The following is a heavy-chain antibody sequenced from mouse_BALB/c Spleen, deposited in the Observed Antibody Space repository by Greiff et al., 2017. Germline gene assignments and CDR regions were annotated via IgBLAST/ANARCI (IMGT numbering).Heavy chain of an antibody. D-gene: IGHD3-1*01. Sequence: QVQLQQSGAELMKPGASVKISCKASGYTFTDYWMHWVKQRPGQGLEWIGAIDTSDSYTSYNQKFKGKATLTVDESSSTAYMQLSSLTSEDSAVYYCARLGGRATYFDYWGQGTTLTVSS. CDR3: ARLGGRATYFDY. V-gene: IGHV1-69*02. J-gene: IGHJ2*01. CDR2: IDTSDSYT. CDR1: GYTFTDYW.